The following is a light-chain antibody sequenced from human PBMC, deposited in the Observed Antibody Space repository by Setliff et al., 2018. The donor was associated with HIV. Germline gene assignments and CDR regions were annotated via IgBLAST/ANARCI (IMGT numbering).Light chain of an antibody. CDR3: AAWDDSLNALYV. Sequence: SVLAQPASVSGSPGQSVTISCTGTSSDVGFYNYVSWYQQHPGKAPKLMIYEVSNRPSGVSDRFSGSKSGNTASLTISGLQAEDEADYYCAAWDDSLNALYVFGTGTRSPS. CDR1: SSDVGFYNY. V-gene: IGLV2-14*01. CDR2: EVS. J-gene: IGLJ1*01.